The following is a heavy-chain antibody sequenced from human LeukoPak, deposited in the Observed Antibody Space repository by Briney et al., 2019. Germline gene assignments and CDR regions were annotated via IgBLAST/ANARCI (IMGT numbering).Heavy chain of an antibody. CDR3: ARVSWFPGTSYYYMDV. J-gene: IGHJ6*03. D-gene: IGHD1-1*01. V-gene: IGHV4-61*01. CDR2: IHYSGTT. CDR1: GGSISSGSYY. Sequence: PSETLSLTCTVSGGSISSGSYYWSWIRQPPGKGLEWIGYIHYSGTTNYNPSLKSRVTISVDTSKNQFSLKLSSVTAADTAAYFCARVSWFPGTSYYYMDVWGKGTTVTVSS.